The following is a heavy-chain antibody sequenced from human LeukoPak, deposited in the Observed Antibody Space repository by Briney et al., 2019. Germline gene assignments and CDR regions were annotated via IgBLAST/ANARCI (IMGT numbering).Heavy chain of an antibody. J-gene: IGHJ3*02. CDR1: GLTFTKAW. CDR2: IKSNNDGGTT. Sequence: GGSLRLSCAASGLTFTKAWMTWVRQAPGEGLEWVGRIKSNNDGGTTDYAAPVKGRFTISRDDSKNTLYLQMNSLKTEDTAVYYCTTNPYDRSGYHIWGQGTMVTVSS. V-gene: IGHV3-15*01. D-gene: IGHD3-22*01. CDR3: TTNPYDRSGYHI.